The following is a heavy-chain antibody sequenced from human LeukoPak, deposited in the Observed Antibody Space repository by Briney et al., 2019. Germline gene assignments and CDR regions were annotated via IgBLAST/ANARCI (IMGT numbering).Heavy chain of an antibody. CDR3: ASQGRRWLFSDCYGMDV. J-gene: IGHJ6*02. CDR1: GYTFTSYG. CDR2: ISAYNGNT. Sequence: ASVKVSCKASGYTFTSYGISWVRQAPGQGLEWMGWISAYNGNTNYAQKLQGRVTMTTDTSTSTAYMELRSLRSDDTAVYYCASQGRRWLFSDCYGMDVWGQGTTVTVSS. D-gene: IGHD3-22*01. V-gene: IGHV1-18*01.